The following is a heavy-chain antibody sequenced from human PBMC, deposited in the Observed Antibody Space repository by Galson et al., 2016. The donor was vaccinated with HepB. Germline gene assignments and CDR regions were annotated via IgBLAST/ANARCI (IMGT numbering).Heavy chain of an antibody. Sequence: SLRLSCAASGFTFSDFGMHWVRQAPGKGLEWLAGIWADGSNKYYADSVKGRFTISRDNPKNTLFLQMNSLRAEDTAVYYCARVRDGNNWRVQPFDLWGQGTLVTVS. CDR1: GFTFSDFG. J-gene: IGHJ4*02. V-gene: IGHV3-33*01. CDR2: IWADGSNK. D-gene: IGHD5-24*01. CDR3: ARVRDGNNWRVQPFDL.